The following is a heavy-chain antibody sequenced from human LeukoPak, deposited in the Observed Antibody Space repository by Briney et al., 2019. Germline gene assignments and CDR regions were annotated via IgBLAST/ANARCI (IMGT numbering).Heavy chain of an antibody. D-gene: IGHD6-6*01. Sequence: PSETLSLTCTVSGDSISNINFYWSWIRQPPGKGLEWIGYIYYTGSTYYNPSLKSRVTISVDTSKNQFSLKLSSVTAADTAVYYCARLRQNRIAARPFDYWGQGTLVTVSS. J-gene: IGHJ4*02. V-gene: IGHV4-30-4*01. CDR3: ARLRQNRIAARPFDY. CDR1: GDSISNINFY. CDR2: IYYTGST.